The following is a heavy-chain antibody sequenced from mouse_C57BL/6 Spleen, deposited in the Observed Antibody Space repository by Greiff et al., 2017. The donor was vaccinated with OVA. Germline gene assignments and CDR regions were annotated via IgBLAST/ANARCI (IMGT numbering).Heavy chain of an antibody. Sequence: QVQLQQSGAELVKPGASVKLSCKASGYTFTSYWMQWVKQRPGQGLEWIGEIDPSDSYTNYNQKFKGKATLTVDTSSSTAYMQLSSLTSEDSAVYYCARTTVEGAYWGQGTLVTVSA. V-gene: IGHV1-50*01. CDR3: ARTTVEGAY. CDR1: GYTFTSYW. CDR2: IDPSDSYT. J-gene: IGHJ3*01. D-gene: IGHD1-1*01.